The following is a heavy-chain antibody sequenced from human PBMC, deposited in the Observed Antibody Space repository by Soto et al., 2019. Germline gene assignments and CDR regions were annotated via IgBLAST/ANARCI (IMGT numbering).Heavy chain of an antibody. D-gene: IGHD2-15*01. V-gene: IGHV6-1*01. CDR2: TYYRSKWFY. Sequence: SQTLSLTCAISGDSVSNNGDAWSWIRQSPSRGLEWLGRTYYRSKWFYDYAVSVKSRITISPDTSKNQFSLHLSSVTPEDTAVYYCARDPPAMLHDLDCRAQGTLVTVSS. CDR3: ARDPPAMLHDLDC. J-gene: IGHJ4*02. CDR1: GDSVSNNGDA.